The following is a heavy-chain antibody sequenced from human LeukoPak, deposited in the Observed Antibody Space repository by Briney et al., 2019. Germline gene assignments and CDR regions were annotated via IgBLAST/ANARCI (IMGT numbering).Heavy chain of an antibody. D-gene: IGHD6-6*01. CDR1: GGSISSSSYY. J-gene: IGHJ4*02. CDR2: IYYSGST. CDR3: AREGSSGRYYFDY. V-gene: IGHV4-39*02. Sequence: SETLSLTYTVSGGSISSSSYYWGWIRQPPGKGLEWIGSIYYSGSTHYTPSLKSRVTMSVDTSKNQLSLELSSVTAADTAVYYCAREGSSGRYYFDYWCQGTLVTVSS.